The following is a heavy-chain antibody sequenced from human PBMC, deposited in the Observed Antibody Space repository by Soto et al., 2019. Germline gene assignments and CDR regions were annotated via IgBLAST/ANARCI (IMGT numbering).Heavy chain of an antibody. V-gene: IGHV4-30-2*01. J-gene: IGHJ4*02. CDR1: GGSIGSGGYS. CDR2: IYHSGST. CDR3: ARAVRGYDSSGTFDY. D-gene: IGHD3-22*01. Sequence: PSETLSLTCAVSGGSIGSGGYSWSWIRQPPGKGLEWIGYIYHSGSTYYNPSLKSRVTISVDRSKDQFSLKLSSVTAADTAVYYCARAVRGYDSSGTFDYWGQGTLVTVSS.